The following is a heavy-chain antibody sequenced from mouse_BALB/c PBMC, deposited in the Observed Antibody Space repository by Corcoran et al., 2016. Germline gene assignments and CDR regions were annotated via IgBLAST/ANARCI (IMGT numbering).Heavy chain of an antibody. V-gene: IGHV1-74*01. CDR2: IHPSASET. CDR1: GYTFTSYW. CDR3: ARHLGLPLDY. D-gene: IGHD3-2*01. Sequence: QVQLQQPGAELVKPGAPVKLSCKASGYTFTSYWMNWVKQRPGRGLEWIGRIHPSASETHYNQKFKDKATLTVDKSSSTAYIQLSSLTSEDSAVYSCARHLGLPLDYCGQGTTLAVSS. J-gene: IGHJ2*01.